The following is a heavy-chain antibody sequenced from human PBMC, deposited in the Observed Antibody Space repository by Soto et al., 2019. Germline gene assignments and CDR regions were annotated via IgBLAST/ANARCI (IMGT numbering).Heavy chain of an antibody. CDR1: GYSFPGYW. D-gene: IGHD3-22*01. CDR2: IDPSDSQT. J-gene: IGHJ4*02. CDR3: ARQIYDSDTGPNFKYYFDS. V-gene: IGHV5-10-1*01. Sequence: VASLTISCEGSGYSFPGYWISCVRQQPGKCLECMGWIDPSDSQTHYSPSFRGHVTISVTKSIATVFLQWSSLRASDTAMYYCARQIYDSDTGPNFKYYFDSWGQGTTVTSSS.